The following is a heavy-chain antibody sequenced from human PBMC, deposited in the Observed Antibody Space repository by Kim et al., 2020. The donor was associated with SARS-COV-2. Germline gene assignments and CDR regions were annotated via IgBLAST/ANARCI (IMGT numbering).Heavy chain of an antibody. CDR1: GYNFNSYG. CDR2: ISPYNGNT. CDR3: ARGGWSWDTTGTTGRIYFVY. D-gene: IGHD1-1*01. J-gene: IGHJ4*02. V-gene: IGHV1-18*01. Sequence: ASVKVSCKASGYNFNSYGINWVRQAPGQGLEWMGWISPYNGNTKYAQKFQGRVTMTTDTSTRTVYMQLRSLRSDDTAVYYCARGGWSWDTTGTTGRIYFVYWGQGTLVTVSS.